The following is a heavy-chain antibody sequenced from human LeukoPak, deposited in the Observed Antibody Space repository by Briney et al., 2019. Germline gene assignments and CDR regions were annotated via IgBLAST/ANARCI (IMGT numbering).Heavy chain of an antibody. CDR2: INHSGST. D-gene: IGHD3-16*02. CDR1: GGSFSGYY. J-gene: IGHJ4*02. V-gene: IGHV4-34*01. Sequence: PSETLSLTCAVYGGSFSGYYWSWIRQPPGMGLEWIGEINHSGSTNYNPSLKSRVTISVDTSKNQFSLKLSSVTAADTAVYYCAWGSYRYSRSDYWGQGTLVTVSS. CDR3: AWGSYRYSRSDY.